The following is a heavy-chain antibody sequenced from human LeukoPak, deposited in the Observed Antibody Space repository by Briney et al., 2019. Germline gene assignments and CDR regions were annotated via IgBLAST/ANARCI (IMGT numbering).Heavy chain of an antibody. CDR2: ISNSGSTI. V-gene: IGHV3-11*04. D-gene: IGHD3-3*01. J-gene: IGHJ4*02. CDR1: GFTFSDYY. CDR3: ARLDHYDFWSGYYGGFFDY. Sequence: PGGSLRLSCVASGFTFSDYYMSWIRQAPGRGLEWVSYISNSGSTIYYADSVKGRFTISRDNSKNTLYLQMNSLRAEDTAVYYCARLDHYDFWSGYYGGFFDYWGQGTLVTVSS.